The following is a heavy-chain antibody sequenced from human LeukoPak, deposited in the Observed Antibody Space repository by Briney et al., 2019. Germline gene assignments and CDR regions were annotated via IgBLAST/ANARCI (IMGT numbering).Heavy chain of an antibody. J-gene: IGHJ2*01. CDR1: GGSISSYY. V-gene: IGHV4-59*01. CDR3: AGGPKEWELLWYFDL. CDR2: IYYSGST. D-gene: IGHD1-26*01. Sequence: PSETLSLTCTVSGGSISSYYWSWIRQPPGKGLEWIWYIYYSGSTNYNPSLKSRVTISVDTSKNQFSLKLSSVTAADTAVYYCAGGPKEWELLWYFDLWGRGTLVTVSS.